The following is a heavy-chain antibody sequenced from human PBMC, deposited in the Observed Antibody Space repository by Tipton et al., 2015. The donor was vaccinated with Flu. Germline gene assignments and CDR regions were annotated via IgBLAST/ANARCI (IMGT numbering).Heavy chain of an antibody. V-gene: IGHV3-23*01. D-gene: IGHD3-10*02. CDR3: ARHTGDSVRGVIDY. Sequence: AVSGFTINRYGMSWVRQFPGKGLEWVAAIGGSGYTTYFADSVKGRFTISRDIFTNTLYLQMNSLRAGDTAVYYCARHTGDSVRGVIDYWGQGTLVTVSS. CDR1: GFTINRYG. J-gene: IGHJ4*02. CDR2: IGGSGYTT.